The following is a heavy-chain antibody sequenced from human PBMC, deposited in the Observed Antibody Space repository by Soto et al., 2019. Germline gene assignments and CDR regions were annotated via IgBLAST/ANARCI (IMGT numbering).Heavy chain of an antibody. CDR1: GYTFTSYD. CDR3: ARALDTAPAYSGRSVVYYYYGMDV. Sequence: ASVKISCKASGYTFTSYDINWVRQATGQGLEWMGWMNPNSGNTGYAQKFQGRVTMTRNTSISTAYMELSSLRSEDTAVYYCARALDTAPAYSGRSVVYYYYGMDVWGQGTPVIVS. CDR2: MNPNSGNT. V-gene: IGHV1-8*01. D-gene: IGHD5-18*01. J-gene: IGHJ6*02.